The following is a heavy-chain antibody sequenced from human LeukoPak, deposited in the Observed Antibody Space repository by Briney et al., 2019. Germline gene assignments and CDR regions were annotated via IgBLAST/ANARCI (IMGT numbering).Heavy chain of an antibody. CDR1: GGSFSGYY. Sequence: SETLSLTCAVYGGSFSGYYWSWIRQPPGKGLEWIGEINHSGSTNYNPSLKSRVTISVDTSKNQFSLKLSSVTAADTAVYYCARGLGITMVRGRKHFDYWGQGTLVTVSS. V-gene: IGHV4-34*01. J-gene: IGHJ4*02. CDR3: ARGLGITMVRGRKHFDY. CDR2: INHSGST. D-gene: IGHD3-10*01.